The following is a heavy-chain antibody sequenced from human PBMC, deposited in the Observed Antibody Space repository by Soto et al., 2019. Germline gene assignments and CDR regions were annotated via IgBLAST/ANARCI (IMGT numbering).Heavy chain of an antibody. D-gene: IGHD2-2*03. Sequence: QLQVQESGPGLVKPSETLSLTCTVSGGSVSSSSYSWGWIRQSPGKGLEWIGTIYSSENTYYNPSLLSRVTISVDSSKNEFSLRVGFVTAADTAVYYCARLNGYCISTNCHGYYGMDVWGQGTTVTVSS. CDR1: GGSVSSSSYS. J-gene: IGHJ6*02. CDR3: ARLNGYCISTNCHGYYGMDV. CDR2: IYSSENT. V-gene: IGHV4-39*01.